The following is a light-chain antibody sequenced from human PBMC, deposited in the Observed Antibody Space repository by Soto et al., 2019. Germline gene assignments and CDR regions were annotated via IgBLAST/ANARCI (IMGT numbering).Light chain of an antibody. V-gene: IGKV1-5*01. CDR1: QSISSW. CDR3: QQYNSYSLT. J-gene: IGKJ2*01. CDR2: DAS. Sequence: DIQMTQSPSTLYASVGDRVTITCRASQSISSWLAWYQQKPGKAPKILIYDASSFESGVPSRFSGSGSGTEFTLTISSLQPDDSATYYCQQYNSYSLTFGQGTKLEIK.